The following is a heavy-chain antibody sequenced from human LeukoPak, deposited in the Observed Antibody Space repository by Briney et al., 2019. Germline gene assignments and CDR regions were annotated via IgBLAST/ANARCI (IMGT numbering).Heavy chain of an antibody. CDR1: GFIFTNYF. V-gene: IGHV3-7*01. CDR2: IKHDGSEK. D-gene: IGHD3-3*01. J-gene: IGHJ4*02. Sequence: GGSLRLSCAASGFIFTNYFMSWVRQAPGKGLEWVASIKHDGSEKYYVDSVRGRFTISRDNTMNSLYLQMGSLRAEDTAVYYCATDRGWRTSGYYLYYFEYWGQGTLVTYSS. CDR3: ATDRGWRTSGYYLYYFEY.